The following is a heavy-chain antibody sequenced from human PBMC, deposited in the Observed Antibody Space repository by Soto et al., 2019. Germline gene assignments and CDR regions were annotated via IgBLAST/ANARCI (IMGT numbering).Heavy chain of an antibody. J-gene: IGHJ4*02. V-gene: IGHV1-46*03. D-gene: IGHD3-22*01. CDR3: ASSSHYYYDSSGSGY. CDR2: INPSGGST. CDR1: GYTFTTYY. Sequence: GASVKVSCKASGYTFTTYYIHWVRQAPGQGLEWMGIINPSGGSTSYAQKFQGRVTMTRDTSTSTVYMELSSLRSEDTAVYYCASSSHYYYDSSGSGYWGQGTLVTVSS.